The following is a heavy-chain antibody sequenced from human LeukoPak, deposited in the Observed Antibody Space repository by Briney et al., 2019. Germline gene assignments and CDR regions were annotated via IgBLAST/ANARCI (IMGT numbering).Heavy chain of an antibody. CDR2: IDPSGGST. CDR3: ARVASGGYQLLNFDY. J-gene: IGHJ4*02. CDR1: GGTFSSYA. V-gene: IGHV1-46*01. D-gene: IGHD2-2*01. Sequence: ASVKVSCKASGGTFSSYAISWVRQAPGQGLEWMGIIDPSGGSTSYAQKFQGRVTMTRDTSTSTVYMELSSLKSEDTAVYYCARVASGGYQLLNFDYWGQGTLVTVSS.